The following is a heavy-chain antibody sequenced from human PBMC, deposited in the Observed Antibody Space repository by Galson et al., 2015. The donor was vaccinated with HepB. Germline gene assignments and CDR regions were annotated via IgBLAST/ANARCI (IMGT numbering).Heavy chain of an antibody. J-gene: IGHJ2*01. CDR2: ISYDGSNK. Sequence: SLRLSCAASGFTFSTYAMHWVRQAPGKGLEWVAVISYDGSNKYYADSVKGRFTISRDNSKNTLYLQMNSLRAEDTAVYYRATAPPLHAAYFGGDCYWGHWYFDIWGRGTLVTVSS. D-gene: IGHD2-21*02. CDR1: GFTFSTYA. V-gene: IGHV3-30*04. CDR3: ATAPPLHAAYFGGDCYWGHWYFDI.